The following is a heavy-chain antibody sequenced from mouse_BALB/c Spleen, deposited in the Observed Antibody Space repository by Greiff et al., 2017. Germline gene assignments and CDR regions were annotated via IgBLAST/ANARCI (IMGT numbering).Heavy chain of an antibody. Sequence: QVQLQQSGAELVKPGASVKLSCKASGYTFTSYYMYWVKQRPGQGLEWIGEINPSNGGTNFNEKFKSKATLTVDKSSSTAYMQLSSLTSEDSAVYYCTRRGDYGYDDYFDYWGQGTTLTVSS. CDR2: INPSNGGT. V-gene: IGHV1S81*02. J-gene: IGHJ2*01. CDR1: GYTFTSYY. D-gene: IGHD2-2*01. CDR3: TRRGDYGYDDYFDY.